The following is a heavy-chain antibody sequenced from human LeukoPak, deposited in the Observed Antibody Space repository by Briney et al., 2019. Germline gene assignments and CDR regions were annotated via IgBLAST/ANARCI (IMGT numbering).Heavy chain of an antibody. Sequence: SETLSLTCTVSGDSIRTDSYYWSWIRQPPGKGLEWIGYIYYTGSTNYNPSLQSRVTISVDTSKNQFSLKLSSVTAADTAVYYCARHRSRYYFDYWGQGTLVTVSS. D-gene: IGHD1-26*01. V-gene: IGHV4-61*01. CDR3: ARHRSRYYFDY. J-gene: IGHJ4*02. CDR1: GDSIRTDSYY. CDR2: IYYTGST.